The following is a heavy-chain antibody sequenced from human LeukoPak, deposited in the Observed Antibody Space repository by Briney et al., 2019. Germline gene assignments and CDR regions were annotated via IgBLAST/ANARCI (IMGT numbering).Heavy chain of an antibody. CDR3: AKQARFGGYFQAYYFDS. V-gene: IGHV3-30*18. CDR2: ISYDGSNK. J-gene: IGHJ4*02. CDR1: GFTFSSYG. Sequence: PGRSLRLSCAASGFTFSSYGMHWVRQAPGKGLEWVAVISYDGSNKYYADSVKGRFTISRDNSKDTLYLQMNSLRAEDTAVYYCAKQARFGGYFQAYYFDSWGQGTLVTVSS. D-gene: IGHD2/OR15-2a*01.